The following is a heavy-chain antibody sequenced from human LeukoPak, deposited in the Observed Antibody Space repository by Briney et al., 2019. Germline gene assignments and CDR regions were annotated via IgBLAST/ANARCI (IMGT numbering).Heavy chain of an antibody. CDR3: ARRAWYYDGSGYNWYFDL. CDR2: IYHSGST. V-gene: IGHV4-4*02. CDR1: GGSISSSNW. D-gene: IGHD3-22*01. J-gene: IGHJ2*01. Sequence: SETLSLTCAVSGGSISSSNWWSWVRQPPGKGLEWIGEIYHSGSTNYNPSLKSRVAISVDKSKNQFSLKLSSVTAADTAVYYCARRAWYYDGSGYNWYFDLWGRGTLVTVSS.